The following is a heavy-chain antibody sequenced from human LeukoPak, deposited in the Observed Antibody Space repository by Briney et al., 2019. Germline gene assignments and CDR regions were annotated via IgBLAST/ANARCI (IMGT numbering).Heavy chain of an antibody. V-gene: IGHV3-11*01. Sequence: NPGRSLRLSCAASGFTFSDSYMSWVRQAPRKGLEYISYISSSGSTICYADSVKGRFTLSRDNAKNSLSLEMNSLRAEDTAVYYCARGKYSFDYWGQGTLVTVSS. J-gene: IGHJ4*02. CDR3: ARGKYSFDY. CDR1: GFTFSDSY. CDR2: ISSSGSTI.